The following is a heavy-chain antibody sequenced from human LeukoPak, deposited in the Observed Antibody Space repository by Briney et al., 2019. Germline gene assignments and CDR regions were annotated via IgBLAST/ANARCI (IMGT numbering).Heavy chain of an antibody. Sequence: SETLSLTCAVYGESFSGYYWSWIRQPPGKGLEWIGEINHSGSTNYNPSLKSRVTISVDTSKNQFSLKLSSVTTADTAVYYCASRRITMVRGAFGYWGQGTLVTVSS. V-gene: IGHV4-34*01. CDR1: GESFSGYY. D-gene: IGHD3-10*01. J-gene: IGHJ4*02. CDR3: ASRRITMVRGAFGY. CDR2: INHSGST.